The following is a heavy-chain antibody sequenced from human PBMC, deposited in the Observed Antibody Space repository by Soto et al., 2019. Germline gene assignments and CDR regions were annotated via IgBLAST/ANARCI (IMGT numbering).Heavy chain of an antibody. CDR3: ARDLGVVVGKGNVFLGQLVPAERNGMDV. V-gene: IGHV6-1*01. CDR1: GDSVSSNSAA. J-gene: IGHJ6*02. D-gene: IGHD6-6*01. Sequence: KQSQTLSLTCAISGDSVSSNSAAWNWIRQSPSRGLEWLGRTYYRSKWYNDYAVSVKSRITINPDTSKNQFSLQLNSVTPEDTAVYYCARDLGVVVGKGNVFLGQLVPAERNGMDVWGQGTTVTVSS. CDR2: TYYRSKWYN.